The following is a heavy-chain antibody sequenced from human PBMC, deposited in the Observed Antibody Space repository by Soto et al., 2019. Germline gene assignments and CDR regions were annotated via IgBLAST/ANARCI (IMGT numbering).Heavy chain of an antibody. CDR3: ARHFYGWGRVGVMSEH. D-gene: IGHD3-10*01. V-gene: IGHV4-59*08. J-gene: IGHJ1*01. CDR1: YD. Sequence: YDGRRIRKNKGKGLEWIGYIYYSGSTNYNPSLKSRVTISVDTSKNQFSLKLSSVTAADTAVYYCARHFYGWGRVGVMSEH. CDR2: IYYSGST.